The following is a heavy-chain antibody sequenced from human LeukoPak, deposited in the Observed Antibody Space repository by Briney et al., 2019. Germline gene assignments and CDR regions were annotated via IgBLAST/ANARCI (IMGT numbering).Heavy chain of an antibody. J-gene: IGHJ4*02. V-gene: IGHV5-51*01. CDR3: ARLQYSNGYVDY. Sequence: GESLKISCTGSGYSFTNYWIGWVRQMPGKGLEWMGIIYPDDSDTRYRPSFQGQVTISADKSIATAYLQWSSLKASDTAMYYCARLQYSNGYVDYWGQGTLVTVSS. D-gene: IGHD5-18*01. CDR2: IYPDDSDT. CDR1: GYSFTNYW.